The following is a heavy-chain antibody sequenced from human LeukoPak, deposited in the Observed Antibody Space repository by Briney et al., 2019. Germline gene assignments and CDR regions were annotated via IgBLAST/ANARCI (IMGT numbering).Heavy chain of an antibody. J-gene: IGHJ4*02. D-gene: IGHD6-19*01. CDR3: VRGPGEPAIAVAAQGEYYFDY. CDR2: TYNRSKWNN. V-gene: IGHV6-1*01. CDR1: ADSVSSNSDA. Sequence: PTLSLTRAISADSVSSNSDAWNWIRQSPSKGLEWLGRTYNRSKWNNDYAVSVKSRITINPDTSKNQFSLQLNSVTPEDTAVYYCVRGPGEPAIAVAAQGEYYFDYWGQGTLVTVSS.